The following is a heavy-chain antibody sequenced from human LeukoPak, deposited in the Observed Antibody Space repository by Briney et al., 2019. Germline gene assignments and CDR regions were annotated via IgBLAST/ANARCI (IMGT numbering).Heavy chain of an antibody. V-gene: IGHV3-30*02. CDR3: VKDNPLDY. D-gene: IGHD1-14*01. Sequence: PGGSLRLSCAASGFTFSSYAMSWFRQAPGKGLEWVAFIRYDGNNKLYADSMKGRFTISRDNSKNTLYLHINSLRAEDTAVYYCVKDNPLDYWGQGTLVIVSS. CDR1: GFTFSSYA. CDR2: IRYDGNNK. J-gene: IGHJ4*02.